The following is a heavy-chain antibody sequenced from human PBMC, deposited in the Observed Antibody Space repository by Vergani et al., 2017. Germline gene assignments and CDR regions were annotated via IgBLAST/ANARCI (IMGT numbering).Heavy chain of an antibody. J-gene: IGHJ5*02. Sequence: EVQLLESGGGLVQPGGSLRLSCAASGFTFSSYAMSWVRQAPEKGLEWVSTFSGSGGSTYYADSVKGRFTISRDNFKNTLYLQMNSLRAEDTAVYYCAKGVPTYYYDSSGSSNWFDPWGQGTLVTVSS. CDR2: FSGSGGST. V-gene: IGHV3-23*01. CDR1: GFTFSSYA. CDR3: AKGVPTYYYDSSGSSNWFDP. D-gene: IGHD3-22*01.